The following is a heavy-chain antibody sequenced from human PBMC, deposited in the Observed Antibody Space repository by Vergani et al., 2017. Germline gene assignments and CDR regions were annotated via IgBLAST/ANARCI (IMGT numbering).Heavy chain of an antibody. CDR2: ISWNSGSI. CDR1: GFTFDDYA. D-gene: IGHD3-10*01. CDR3: AKDARKYYYGSGSYSDY. J-gene: IGHJ4*02. V-gene: IGHV3-9*01. Sequence: EVQLVESGGGLVQPGRSLRLSCAASGFTFDDYAMHWVRQAPGKGLEWVSGISWNSGSIGYADSVKGRFTISRDNAKNSLYLQMNSLRAEDTALYYCAKDARKYYYGSGSYSDYWGQGTLVTVSS.